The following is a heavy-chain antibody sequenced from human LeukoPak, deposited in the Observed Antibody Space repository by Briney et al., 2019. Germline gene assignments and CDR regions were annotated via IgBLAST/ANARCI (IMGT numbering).Heavy chain of an antibody. Sequence: GESLKISCKGSGYIFASYWITWVRQMPGKGLEWMGMIDPTDSYTNYSPSFQGHVTISTDKSISTAYLQWSSLKASDTAIYYCARRGRSSSNFDFWGQGTLVTVSS. J-gene: IGHJ4*02. CDR2: IDPTDSYT. V-gene: IGHV5-10-1*01. CDR1: GYIFASYW. D-gene: IGHD6-6*01. CDR3: ARRGRSSSNFDF.